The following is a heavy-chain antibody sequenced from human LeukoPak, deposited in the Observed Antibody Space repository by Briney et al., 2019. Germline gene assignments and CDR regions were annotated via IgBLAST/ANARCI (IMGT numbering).Heavy chain of an antibody. J-gene: IGHJ4*02. D-gene: IGHD3-10*01. CDR1: GFTFSSYE. CDR2: SSRSGSTI. V-gene: IGHV3-48*03. Sequence: GGSLRLSCAASGFTFSSYEMNWVRRAPGKGLEWVSYSSRSGSTISYADSVKGRFTISRDNAKNSLYLQMNSLRDEDSAVYYCASMVRGLNYFDYWGQGTLVTVSS. CDR3: ASMVRGLNYFDY.